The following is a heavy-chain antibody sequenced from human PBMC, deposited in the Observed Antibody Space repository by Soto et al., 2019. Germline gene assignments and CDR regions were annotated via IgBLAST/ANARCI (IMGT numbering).Heavy chain of an antibody. V-gene: IGHV1-18*01. CDR2: ISAYNGNT. Sequence: ASVKVSCKAPGYTFTSYGISWVRQAPGQGLEWMGWISAYNGNTNYAQKLQGRVTMTTDTSTSTAYMELRSLRSDDTAVYYCARSIGVTIFGVVIMRSNFDYWGQGTLVTVSS. D-gene: IGHD3-3*01. CDR1: GYTFTSYG. J-gene: IGHJ4*02. CDR3: ARSIGVTIFGVVIMRSNFDY.